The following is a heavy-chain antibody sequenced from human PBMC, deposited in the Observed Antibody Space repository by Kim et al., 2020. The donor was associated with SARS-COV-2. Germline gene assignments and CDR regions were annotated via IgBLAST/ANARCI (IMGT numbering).Heavy chain of an antibody. Sequence: SETLSLTCTVSGGSISSYYWSWIRQPPGKGLEWIGYIYYSGSTNYNPSLKSRVTISVDTSKNQFSLKLSSVTAADTAVYYCARVGQNYDFWSGYYYDPYYYYMDVWGKGTTVTVSS. D-gene: IGHD3-3*01. J-gene: IGHJ6*03. CDR1: GGSISSYY. CDR3: ARVGQNYDFWSGYYYDPYYYYMDV. V-gene: IGHV4-59*01. CDR2: IYYSGST.